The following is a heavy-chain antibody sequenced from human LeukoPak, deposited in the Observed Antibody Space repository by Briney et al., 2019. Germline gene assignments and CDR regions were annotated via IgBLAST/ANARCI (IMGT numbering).Heavy chain of an antibody. CDR1: GFTFSSYA. D-gene: IGHD4-11*01. CDR2: ISYDGSNK. CDR3: ARVTTISF. V-gene: IGHV3-30-3*01. Sequence: PGGSLRLSCAASGFTFSSYAMHWVRQAPGKGLEWVAVISYDGSNKYYAGSVKGRFTISRDNSKNTLYLQMNSLRAEDTAVYYCARVTTISFWGQGTLVTVSS. J-gene: IGHJ4*02.